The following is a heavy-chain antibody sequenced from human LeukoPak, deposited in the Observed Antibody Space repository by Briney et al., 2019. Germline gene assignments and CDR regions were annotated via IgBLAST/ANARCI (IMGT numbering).Heavy chain of an antibody. Sequence: SETLSLTCAVYGGSFSGYYWSWIRQPPGKGLEWIGEINHSGSTNYNPSLKSRVTISVDTSKNQFSLKLSSVTAADTAVYYCGRFCSGGSCYRRYFDYWGQGTLVTVSS. V-gene: IGHV4-34*01. CDR2: INHSGST. CDR1: GGSFSGYY. CDR3: GRFCSGGSCYRRYFDY. J-gene: IGHJ4*02. D-gene: IGHD2-15*01.